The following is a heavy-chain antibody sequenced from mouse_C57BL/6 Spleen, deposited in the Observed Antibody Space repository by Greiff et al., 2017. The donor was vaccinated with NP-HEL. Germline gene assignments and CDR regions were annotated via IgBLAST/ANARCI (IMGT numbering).Heavy chain of an antibody. V-gene: IGHV1-15*01. D-gene: IGHD2-4*01. CDR2: IDPETGGT. Sequence: VQVVESGAELVRPGASVTLSCKASGYTFTDYEMHWVKQTPVHGLEWIGAIDPETGGTAYNQKFKGKAILTADKSSSTAYMELRSLTSEDSAVYYCTRSRDYDYDGYFDYWGQGTTLTVSS. CDR1: GYTFTDYE. CDR3: TRSRDYDYDGYFDY. J-gene: IGHJ2*01.